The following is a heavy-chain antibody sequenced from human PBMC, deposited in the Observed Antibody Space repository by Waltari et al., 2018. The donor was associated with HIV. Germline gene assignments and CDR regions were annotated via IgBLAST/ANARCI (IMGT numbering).Heavy chain of an antibody. CDR3: ASNDRPVYFVDY. Sequence: QVVLIESGAEVKQPGGSVKVSCKVAGYSLTQLSMHWVRQAPGKGLEWMGGLDPEGDETIYAHKFQGRLSMTEDTSTDTAYMELRGLRSDDTAVYYCASNDRPVYFVDYWSHGTLVTVSS. V-gene: IGHV1-24*01. CDR2: LDPEGDET. J-gene: IGHJ4*01. CDR1: GYSLTQLS. D-gene: IGHD3-9*01.